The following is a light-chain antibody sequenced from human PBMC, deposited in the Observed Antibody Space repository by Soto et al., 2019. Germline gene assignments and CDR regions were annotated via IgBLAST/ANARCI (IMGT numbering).Light chain of an antibody. J-gene: IGKJ1*01. CDR2: DAS. CDR1: QSVSSN. V-gene: IGKV3D-15*01. CDR3: QQYGSSLWT. Sequence: EIVMTQSPATLSVSPGERATLSCRASQSVSSNLAWYQQKPGQAPRLLIYDASNRATGIPARFSGSGSGTDFTLTINSLEPEDVAVYYCQQYGSSLWTFGQGTKGDIK.